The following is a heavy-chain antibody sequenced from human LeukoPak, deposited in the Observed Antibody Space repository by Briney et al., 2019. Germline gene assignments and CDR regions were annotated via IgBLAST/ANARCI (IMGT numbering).Heavy chain of an antibody. D-gene: IGHD5-12*01. V-gene: IGHV1-8*01. CDR2: MSPNSGNT. Sequence: GASVKVSCKASGYTFTSYDINWVRQATGQGLEWMGWMSPNSGNTGYAQKFQGRVTMTRNTSISTAYMELSSLRSEDTAVYYCARGAYSGYDCNYWGQGTLVTVSS. CDR3: ARGAYSGYDCNY. CDR1: GYTFTSYD. J-gene: IGHJ4*02.